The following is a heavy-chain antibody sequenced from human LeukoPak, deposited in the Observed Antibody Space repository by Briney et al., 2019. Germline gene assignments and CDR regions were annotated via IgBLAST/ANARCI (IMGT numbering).Heavy chain of an antibody. CDR3: ASMGAWGPKGFDY. CDR2: MYYSGRS. CDR1: GGSISSYY. J-gene: IGHJ4*02. V-gene: IGHV4-59*01. Sequence: SETLSLTCTVCGGSISSYYWRGIRQPPGKGLEWIGDMYYSGRSNYNPSLKRRVTISVATSKNQFSLNLRSVPAAHTAVYYCASMGAWGPKGFDYWGQGTLVTVSS. D-gene: IGHD3-10*01.